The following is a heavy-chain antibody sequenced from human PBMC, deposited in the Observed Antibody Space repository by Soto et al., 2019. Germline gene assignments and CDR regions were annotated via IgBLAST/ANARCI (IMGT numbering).Heavy chain of an antibody. CDR2: IIPIFGTA. J-gene: IGHJ6*02. CDR1: GGTFSSYA. CDR3: AREKDNWNPYYYYGMDV. D-gene: IGHD1-20*01. Sequence: QVQLVQSGAEVKKPGSSVKVSCKASGGTFSSYAISWVRQAPGQGLEWMGGIIPIFGTANYAQQFQGRVTITADDSTSTAYMEMSSLRSEDTAVYYCAREKDNWNPYYYYGMDVWGQGNTVTVSS. V-gene: IGHV1-69*12.